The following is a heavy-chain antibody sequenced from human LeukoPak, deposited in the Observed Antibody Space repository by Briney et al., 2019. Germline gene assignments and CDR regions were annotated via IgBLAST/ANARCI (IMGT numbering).Heavy chain of an antibody. CDR1: GFTFSNYW. D-gene: IGHD3-3*01. CDR3: ARDPTIFGVVIVPDY. CDR2: IKQDGSGK. V-gene: IGHV3-7*01. J-gene: IGHJ4*02. Sequence: PGGSLRLSCAASGFTFSNYWMSWVRQAPGKGLEWVANIKQDGSGKYYVDYVKGRFTISRDNAKNSLYLQMNSLRAEDTAVYYCARDPTIFGVVIVPDYWGQGTLVTVSS.